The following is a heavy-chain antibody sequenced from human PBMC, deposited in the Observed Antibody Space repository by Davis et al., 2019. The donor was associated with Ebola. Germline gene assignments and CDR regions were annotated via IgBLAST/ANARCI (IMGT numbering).Heavy chain of an antibody. J-gene: IGHJ5*02. CDR2: INHSGST. D-gene: IGHD3-3*01. CDR3: AREDTIQYWFDP. CDR1: GGSISSGDYY. V-gene: IGHV4-61*08. Sequence: PSETLSLTCTVSGGSISSGDYYWSWIRQPPGKGLEWIGEINHSGSTNYNPSLKSRVTISVDTSKNQFSLKLSSVTAADTAVYYCAREDTIQYWFDPWGQGTLVTVSS.